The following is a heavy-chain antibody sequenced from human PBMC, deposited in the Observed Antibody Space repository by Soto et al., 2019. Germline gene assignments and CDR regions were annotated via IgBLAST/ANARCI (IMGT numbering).Heavy chain of an antibody. CDR2: IGWNSGAL. Sequence: EEQLVESGGGLVQPGRSLRLSCAASGFTFDDYAMHWVRHAPGKGLEWFSGIGWNSGALGYADAVKGRFTISRDNAKNSLYLEMNSLRAEDTALYYCAKGLSGMYPLHWFDPWGQGTLVTVSS. CDR3: AKGLSGMYPLHWFDP. CDR1: GFTFDDYA. J-gene: IGHJ5*02. V-gene: IGHV3-9*01. D-gene: IGHD1-26*01.